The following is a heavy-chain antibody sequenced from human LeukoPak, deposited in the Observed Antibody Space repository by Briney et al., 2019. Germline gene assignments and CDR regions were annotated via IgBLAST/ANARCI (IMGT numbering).Heavy chain of an antibody. CDR1: GFAFSKYA. CDR2: ISGSGGSK. J-gene: IGHJ4*02. Sequence: PGGSLRLSCAASGFAFSKYAMSWVRQAPGKGLEWVSAISGSGGSKYYADSVKGRFTISRDNSKNTLYLQMNSLRAEDTAVYYCAKDRGPSGYDHFDYWGQGTLVTVSS. V-gene: IGHV3-23*01. CDR3: AKDRGPSGYDHFDY. D-gene: IGHD5-12*01.